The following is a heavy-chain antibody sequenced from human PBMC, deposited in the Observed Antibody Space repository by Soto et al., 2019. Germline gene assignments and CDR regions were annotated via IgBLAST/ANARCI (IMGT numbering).Heavy chain of an antibody. D-gene: IGHD4-17*01. Sequence: GGSLRLSCAASGFTFDYYAMHWVRQAPGKGLEWVSGINWNGGAINYAGSVEGRFTISRDNAKNSLYLQMNSLRAEDTAFYYCAKDIVTTVISGGMDVWGQGTTVTVSS. CDR1: GFTFDYYA. CDR2: INWNGGAI. J-gene: IGHJ6*02. V-gene: IGHV3-9*01. CDR3: AKDIVTTVISGGMDV.